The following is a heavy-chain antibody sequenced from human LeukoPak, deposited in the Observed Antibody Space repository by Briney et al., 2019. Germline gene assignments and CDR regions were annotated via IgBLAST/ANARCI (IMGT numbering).Heavy chain of an antibody. Sequence: ASVKVSCKASGYTFTGYYMHWVRQAPGQGLEWMGWINPNSGGTNYAQKFQGRVTMTRDTSISTAYMELSRLRSDDTAVYYWARGKATGTLSRAFDMWGQGTMVTVSS. V-gene: IGHV1-2*02. CDR1: GYTFTGYY. J-gene: IGHJ3*02. CDR2: INPNSGGT. CDR3: ARGKATGTLSRAFDM. D-gene: IGHD1-1*01.